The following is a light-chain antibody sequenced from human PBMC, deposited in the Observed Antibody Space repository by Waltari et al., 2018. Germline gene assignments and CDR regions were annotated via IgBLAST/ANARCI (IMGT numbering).Light chain of an antibody. CDR2: AAS. CDR3: QQSYSTPLT. CDR1: QSISTY. Sequence: DIQMTQSPSSLSASVGDRVTITCRASQSISTYLNWYQQKPGKAPKLLIYAASSLESGVPSRLSGSGSGTDFTLTISSPQPEDFGSYYCQQSYSTPLTFGGGTKVEIK. J-gene: IGKJ4*01. V-gene: IGKV1-39*01.